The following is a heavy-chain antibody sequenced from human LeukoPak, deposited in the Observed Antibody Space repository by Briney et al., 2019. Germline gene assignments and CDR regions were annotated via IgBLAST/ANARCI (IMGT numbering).Heavy chain of an antibody. CDR3: AREMAPAAMEGSFDY. Sequence: SETLSLTCTVSGGSISSSSYYWGWIRQPPGKGLEWIGSIYYSGSTYYNPSLKSRVTISVDTSKNQFSLKLSSVTAADTAVYYCAREMAPAAMEGSFDYWGQGTLVTVSS. CDR1: GGSISSSSYY. CDR2: IYYSGST. D-gene: IGHD2-2*01. V-gene: IGHV4-39*02. J-gene: IGHJ4*02.